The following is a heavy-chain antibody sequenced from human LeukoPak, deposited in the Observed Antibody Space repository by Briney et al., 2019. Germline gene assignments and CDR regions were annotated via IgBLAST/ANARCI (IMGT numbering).Heavy chain of an antibody. D-gene: IGHD6-19*01. CDR1: GYTFTSYY. V-gene: IGHV1-2*02. CDR3: ARVGRSSGGFDY. CDR2: INHNSGDT. Sequence: ASVKVSCKASGYTFTSYYMHWVRQAPGHGLEWMGWINHNSGDTNYAQKFQGRVTITRDTSISTAYMELSRLRSDDTAVYFCARVGRSSGGFDYWGQGPLVTVSS. J-gene: IGHJ4*02.